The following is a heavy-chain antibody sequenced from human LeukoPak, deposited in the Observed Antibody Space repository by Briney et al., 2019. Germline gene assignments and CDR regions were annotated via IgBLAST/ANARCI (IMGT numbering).Heavy chain of an antibody. Sequence: GGSLRLFCAASGFSLSTYWVTWVRQAPGTGLEWVANINPGGTETYYVEPVKGRFTISRDNAKNLLYLQMNSRRAEDSAVYHCGRFGYVAGVDLWGKGTLVTVSS. CDR1: GFSLSTYW. CDR3: GRFGYVAGVDL. D-gene: IGHD6-19*01. CDR2: INPGGTET. V-gene: IGHV3-7*01. J-gene: IGHJ4*02.